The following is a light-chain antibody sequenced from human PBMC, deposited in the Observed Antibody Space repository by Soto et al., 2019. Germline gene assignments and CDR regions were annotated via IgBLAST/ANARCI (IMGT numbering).Light chain of an antibody. J-gene: IGKJ4*01. CDR2: EVS. Sequence: DIQMTRSPSALTTAVGDGVADTCRSSQSVNKWLAWYQHRPGKATNLLIYEVSTLHSGVPSRFSGSGSGTDFPLTITSLQPEDIATYFCQKYDPAPLTSGGGTQVDIK. V-gene: IGKV1-5*03. CDR3: QKYDPAPLT. CDR1: QSVNKW.